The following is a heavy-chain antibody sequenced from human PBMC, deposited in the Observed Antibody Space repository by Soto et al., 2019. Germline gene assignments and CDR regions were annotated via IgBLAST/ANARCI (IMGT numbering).Heavy chain of an antibody. J-gene: IGHJ6*03. D-gene: IGHD6-13*01. Sequence: GGSLRLSCAASGFTFSSYWMHWVRQAPGKGLVWVSRINSDGSSTSYADSVKGRFTISRDNAKNTLYLQMNSLRAEDTAVYYCARARIAAPYYYYMDVWGKGTTVTVSS. CDR1: GFTFSSYW. CDR3: ARARIAAPYYYYMDV. CDR2: INSDGSST. V-gene: IGHV3-74*01.